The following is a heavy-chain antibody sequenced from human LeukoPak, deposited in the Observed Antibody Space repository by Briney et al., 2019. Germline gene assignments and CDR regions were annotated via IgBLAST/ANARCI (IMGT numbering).Heavy chain of an antibody. J-gene: IGHJ4*02. CDR2: ISAYNGNT. D-gene: IGHD4-17*01. CDR1: GYTFTSYG. Sequence: ASVKVSCKASGYTFTSYGISWVRQAPGQGLEWMGWISAYNGNTNYAQKLQGRVTMTTDTSTSTAYMELRSLRSDDTAVYYCARDRGLHGEPYYFDYWGQGTLVTVSS. V-gene: IGHV1-18*01. CDR3: ARDRGLHGEPYYFDY.